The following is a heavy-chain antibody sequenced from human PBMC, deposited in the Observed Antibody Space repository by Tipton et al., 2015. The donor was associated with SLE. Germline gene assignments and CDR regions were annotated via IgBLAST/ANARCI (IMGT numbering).Heavy chain of an antibody. V-gene: IGHV3-21*01. CDR1: GFTFSSYS. D-gene: IGHD4-11*01. Sequence: QLVQSGGGLVKPGGSLRLSCAASGFTFSSYSMNWVRQAPGKGLEWVSSISSGSIYIYYADSVKGRFTISRDNAKDSLYLQMNSLRAEDTAVYYCARDGHSNYDYWGQGTLVTVSS. CDR3: ARDGHSNYDY. CDR2: ISSGSIYI. J-gene: IGHJ4*02.